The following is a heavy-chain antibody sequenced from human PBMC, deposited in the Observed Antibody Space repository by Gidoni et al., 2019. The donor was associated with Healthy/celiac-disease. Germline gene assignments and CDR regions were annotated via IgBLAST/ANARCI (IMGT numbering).Heavy chain of an antibody. CDR2: IKQDGSEK. Sequence: EVQLVESGGGLVQPGGSLRLSCAASGFTFSRYWMSWVRQAPGKGLEWVANIKQDGSEKYYVDSVKGRFTISRDNAKNSLYLQMNSLRAEDTAVYYCARASGIAVAGKYFQHWGQGTLVTVSS. J-gene: IGHJ1*01. D-gene: IGHD6-19*01. CDR1: GFTFSRYW. CDR3: ARASGIAVAGKYFQH. V-gene: IGHV3-7*03.